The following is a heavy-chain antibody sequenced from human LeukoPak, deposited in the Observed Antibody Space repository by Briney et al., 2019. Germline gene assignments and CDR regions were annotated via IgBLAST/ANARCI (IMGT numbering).Heavy chain of an antibody. D-gene: IGHD3-22*01. V-gene: IGHV4-34*01. CDR3: ARGGPYSSGYYYVGYYYYYMDV. Sequence: PSETLSLTCAVYGGSFSGYYWSWIRQPPGKGLEWIGEINHSGSTNYNPSLKSRVTISVDTSKNQFSLKLSSVTAADTAVYYCARGGPYSSGYYYVGYYYYYMDVWGKGTTVTVSS. CDR1: GGSFSGYY. CDR2: INHSGST. J-gene: IGHJ6*03.